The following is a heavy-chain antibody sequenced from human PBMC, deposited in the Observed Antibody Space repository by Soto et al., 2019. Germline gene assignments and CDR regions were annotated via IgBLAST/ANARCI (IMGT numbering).Heavy chain of an antibody. J-gene: IGHJ4*02. CDR3: ARIRSITMVRGVIDHSGEFDY. CDR2: IFSNDEK. D-gene: IGHD3-10*01. CDR1: GFSLSNARMG. V-gene: IGHV2-26*01. Sequence: QVTLKESGPVLVKPTETLTLTCTVPGFSLSNARMGVSWIRQPPGKALEWLAHIFSNDEKSYSTSLKSRLTISKDTSKSQVVLTMTNMDPVDTATYYCARIRSITMVRGVIDHSGEFDYWGQGTLVTVSS.